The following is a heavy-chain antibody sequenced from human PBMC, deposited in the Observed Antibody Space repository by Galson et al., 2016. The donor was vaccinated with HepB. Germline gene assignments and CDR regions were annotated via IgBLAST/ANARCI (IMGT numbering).Heavy chain of an antibody. Sequence: SLRLSCAGSGFLFRGYGMHWVRQAPGKGLEWVAADSMDGRRKFYSDSVRGRFTISRDNSNNMLFLQMDSLRPDHTAVYYCAKSHEFCPPVGCSVDYWGQGTLVSVSS. D-gene: IGHD3-10*02. CDR2: DSMDGRRK. CDR1: GFLFRGYG. V-gene: IGHV3-30*18. J-gene: IGHJ4*02. CDR3: AKSHEFCPPVGCSVDY.